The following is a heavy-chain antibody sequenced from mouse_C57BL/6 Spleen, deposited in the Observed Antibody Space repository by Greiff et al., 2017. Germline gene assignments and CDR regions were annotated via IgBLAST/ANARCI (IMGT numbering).Heavy chain of an antibody. CDR3: AREGEAQAREDYYARDY. CDR2: IYPGSGST. J-gene: IGHJ4*01. Sequence: VQLQQPGAELVKPGASVKMSCKASGYTFTSYWITWVKQRPGQGLEWIGDIYPGSGSTNYNEKFKSKATLTVDTSSSTAYMQLSSLTSEVSAVYYCAREGEAQAREDYYARDYWGQGTSGTVSS. D-gene: IGHD3-2*02. V-gene: IGHV1-55*01. CDR1: GYTFTSYW.